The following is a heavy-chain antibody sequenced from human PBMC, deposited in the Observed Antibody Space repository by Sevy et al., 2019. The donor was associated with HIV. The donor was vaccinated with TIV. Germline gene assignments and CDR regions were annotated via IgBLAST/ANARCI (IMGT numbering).Heavy chain of an antibody. V-gene: IGHV1-18*01. CDR3: ASELSFGYRAFDI. CDR1: GYTFTSYG. Sequence: ASVKVSRKASGYTFTSYGISWVRQAPGQGLEWMGWISAYNGNTNYARKHQGRVTMTTDTSTSTAYMELRSLRSDDTAVYYCASELSFGYRAFDIWGQGTMVTVSS. CDR2: ISAYNGNT. J-gene: IGHJ3*02. D-gene: IGHD1-26*01.